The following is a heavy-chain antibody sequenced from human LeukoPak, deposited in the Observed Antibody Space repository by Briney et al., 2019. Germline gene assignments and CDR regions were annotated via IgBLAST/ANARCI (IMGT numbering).Heavy chain of an antibody. V-gene: IGHV3-30*18. J-gene: IGHJ5*02. CDR3: AKGESEHSGNYLDNWFDP. CDR2: ISYDGNNK. CDR1: GFTLSNYG. D-gene: IGHD1-26*01. Sequence: GRSLRLSCAASGFTLSNYGMHWVRQAPGKGLEWGTVISYDGNNKYYADSVKGRFTVSRDNSKNTLYLQMNSLRAEDTAVYYCAKGESEHSGNYLDNWFDPWGLGTLVTVSS.